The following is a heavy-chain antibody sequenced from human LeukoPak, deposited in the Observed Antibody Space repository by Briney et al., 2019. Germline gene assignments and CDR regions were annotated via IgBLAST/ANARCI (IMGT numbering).Heavy chain of an antibody. V-gene: IGHV3-73*01. Sequence: GGSLRLSCAASRFTFSGSAMRWVRQASGKGLEWVGRIRSKANSYATAYAASVKGRFTISRDDSKNTAYLQMNSLRAEDTAVYYCAKDHSDTAMVELLEYFDYWGQGTLVTVSS. J-gene: IGHJ4*02. D-gene: IGHD5-18*01. CDR1: RFTFSGSA. CDR2: IRSKANSYAT. CDR3: AKDHSDTAMVELLEYFDY.